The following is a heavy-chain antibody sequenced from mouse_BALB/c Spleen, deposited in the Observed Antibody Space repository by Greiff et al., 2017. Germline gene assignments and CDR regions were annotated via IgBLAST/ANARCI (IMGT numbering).Heavy chain of an antibody. V-gene: IGHV1-12*01. Sequence: LQQPGAELVKPGASVKMSCKASGYTFTSYNMHWVKQTPGQGLEWIGAIYPGNGDTSYNQKFKGKATLTADKSSSTAYMQLSSLTSEDSAVYYCARGGGNYGYFDVWGAGTTVTVSS. J-gene: IGHJ1*01. D-gene: IGHD1-1*02. CDR1: GYTFTSYN. CDR3: ARGGGNYGYFDV. CDR2: IYPGNGDT.